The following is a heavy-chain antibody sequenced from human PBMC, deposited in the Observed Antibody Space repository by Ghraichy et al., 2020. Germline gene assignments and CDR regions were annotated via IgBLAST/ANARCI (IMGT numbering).Heavy chain of an antibody. D-gene: IGHD3-22*01. Sequence: SQTLSLTCTVSGGSISSSSYYWGWIRQPPGKGLEWIGSIYYSGSTYYNPSLKSRVTISVDTSKNQFSLKLSSVTAADTAVYYCARHSYYYDSSGYYRGAFDIWGQGTMVTVSS. CDR2: IYYSGST. CDR1: GGSISSSSYY. J-gene: IGHJ3*02. CDR3: ARHSYYYDSSGYYRGAFDI. V-gene: IGHV4-39*01.